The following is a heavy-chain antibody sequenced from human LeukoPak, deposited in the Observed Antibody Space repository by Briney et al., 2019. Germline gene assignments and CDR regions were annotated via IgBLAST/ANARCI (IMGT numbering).Heavy chain of an antibody. V-gene: IGHV6-1*01. CDR1: GDSVSSNTAA. D-gene: IGHD6-19*01. J-gene: IGHJ3*02. Sequence: SQTLSPTCAISGDSVSSNTAAWNWIRQSPSRGLEWLGRTFYRSNWYDDYAASVKSRITINPDTSKNQFSLHLKSVTPEDTAVYYCAREVAGTWAFDIWGQGTRVTVSS. CDR2: TFYRSNWYD. CDR3: AREVAGTWAFDI.